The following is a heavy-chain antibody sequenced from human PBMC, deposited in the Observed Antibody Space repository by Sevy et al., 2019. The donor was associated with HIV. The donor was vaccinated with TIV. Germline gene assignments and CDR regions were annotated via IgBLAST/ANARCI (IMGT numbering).Heavy chain of an antibody. D-gene: IGHD3-10*01. CDR3: TTAHQWFGNLRLD. Sequence: GGSLRLSCAASGFTFSKAWMNWVRQAPGKGPEWVGRIKSKTDGGTTDFAAFVKVRFKISRDDSNDTLFLQMDNLEVEDTAVYYCTTAHQWFGNLRLDWGQGTLVTVSS. CDR1: GFTFSKAW. V-gene: IGHV3-15*01. J-gene: IGHJ4*02. CDR2: IKSKTDGGTT.